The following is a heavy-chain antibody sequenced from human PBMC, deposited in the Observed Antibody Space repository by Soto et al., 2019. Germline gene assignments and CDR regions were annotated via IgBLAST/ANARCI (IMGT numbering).Heavy chain of an antibody. D-gene: IGHD6-6*01. CDR1: GFSLSTSGVG. J-gene: IGHJ5*02. Sequence: GSGPRLVNPTQTLTLTCTFSGFSLSTSGVGVGWIRQPPGKALEWLALIYWNDDKRYSPSLKSRLTITRDTSKNQVVLTMTNMDPVDTATYYCAHSRRDSSSPNPFDPWGQGTLVTVSS. CDR2: IYWNDDK. V-gene: IGHV2-5*01. CDR3: AHSRRDSSSPNPFDP.